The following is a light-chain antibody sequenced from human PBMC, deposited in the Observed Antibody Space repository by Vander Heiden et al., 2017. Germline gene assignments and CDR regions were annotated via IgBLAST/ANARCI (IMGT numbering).Light chain of an antibody. CDR1: KLGERF. Sequence: SYELTQPPTLSMSPGLFATITCSGDKLGERFAAWYQQRPGQSPVLLIYQDGRRPSGIPERFSGSNSGNTATLTISGTQTVDDADYYCQAWDSSTLVFGGGTKVTVL. J-gene: IGLJ2*01. CDR3: QAWDSSTLV. V-gene: IGLV3-1*01. CDR2: QDG.